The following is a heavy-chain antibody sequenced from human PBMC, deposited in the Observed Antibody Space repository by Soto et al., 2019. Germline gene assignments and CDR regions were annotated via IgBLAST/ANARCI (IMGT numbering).Heavy chain of an antibody. Sequence: GGSLTLSCAASGFTFNNYVMHWVRQAPGKGLEWVAGIWHDGSNTFYGDFVKGRFTIARDNSNYTLYLQMHSLRVEDTAVYYYTRDVPSSAPDGRLEAWGLGSVVTACS. CDR3: TRDVPSSAPDGRLEA. V-gene: IGHV3-33*01. J-gene: IGHJ5*02. CDR2: IWHDGSNT. CDR1: GFTFNNYV. D-gene: IGHD2-15*01.